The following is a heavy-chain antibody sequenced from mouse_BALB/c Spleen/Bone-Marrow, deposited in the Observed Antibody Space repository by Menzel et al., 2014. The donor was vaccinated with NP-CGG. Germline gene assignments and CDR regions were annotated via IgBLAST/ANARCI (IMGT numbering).Heavy chain of an antibody. V-gene: IGHV1S130*01. J-gene: IGHJ2*02. D-gene: IGHD1-1*01. CDR1: GYTFTSSW. CDR2: IHPNSGNT. CDR3: ARGATSLVY. Sequence: VQLQQSGSVLVRPGASVKLSCKASGYTFTSSWMHWAKQRPGQGLEWIGEIHPNSGNTNYNEKFKGKATLTVDTSSSTAYVDHSSVTSEVCAVYYCARGATSLVYWGQGTSLTVSS.